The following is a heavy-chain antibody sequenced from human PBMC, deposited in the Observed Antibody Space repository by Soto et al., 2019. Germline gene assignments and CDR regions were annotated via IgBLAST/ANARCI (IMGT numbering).Heavy chain of an antibody. CDR2: IYPGDSDT. J-gene: IGHJ6*02. Sequence: PGESLKISCKGSGYSFTSYWIGWVRQMPGKGLEWMGIIYPGDSDTRYSPSFQGQVTISADKSISTAYLQWSSLKASDTAMYYCARLRGYQNTYYYYGMDVWGQGTSVTGSS. CDR1: GYSFTSYW. D-gene: IGHD5-12*01. CDR3: ARLRGYQNTYYYYGMDV. V-gene: IGHV5-51*01.